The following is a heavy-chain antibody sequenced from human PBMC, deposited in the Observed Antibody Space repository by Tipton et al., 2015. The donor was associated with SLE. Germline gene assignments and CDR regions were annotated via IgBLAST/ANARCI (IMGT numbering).Heavy chain of an antibody. CDR1: GGSFSGYY. CDR3: ASGRGDV. J-gene: IGHJ6*04. Sequence: TLSLTCAVYGGSFSGYYWSWIRQHPGKGLEWIGEINQSGSTNYNQSLKSRVTRSVDTSKNQFSLKLSPVTAADTAVYYCASGRGDVWGKGTTVTVSS. V-gene: IGHV4-34*01. CDR2: INQSGST.